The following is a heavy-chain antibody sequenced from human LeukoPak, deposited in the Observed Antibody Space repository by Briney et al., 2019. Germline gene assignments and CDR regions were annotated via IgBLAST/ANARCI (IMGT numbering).Heavy chain of an antibody. CDR3: ARDRGLVATNADYYMDV. D-gene: IGHD5-12*01. J-gene: IGHJ6*03. V-gene: IGHV3-11*01. CDR1: GFTFTDYY. CDR2: ITNSGSM. Sequence: GGSLRLSCEASGFTFTDYYLSWIRQAPGKGLVGISYITNSGSMFYADSVKGRFTVSRDNAMNSLYLQMTSLRAEDTAVYYCARDRGLVATNADYYMDVWGKGTTVTVSS.